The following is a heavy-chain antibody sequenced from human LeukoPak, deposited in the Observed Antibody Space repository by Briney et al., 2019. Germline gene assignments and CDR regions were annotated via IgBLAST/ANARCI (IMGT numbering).Heavy chain of an antibody. V-gene: IGHV4-59*01. CDR1: GGSISFYY. D-gene: IGHD3-10*01. Sequence: SETLSLTCTVSGGSISFYYWSWIRQPPGKGLEWIGYMYYSGSTNYNPSLKSRVTISVDTSKNQFSLKLSSVTAADTAVYYCARRVDYYGSGSYYDYWGQGTLVTVSS. CDR3: ARRVDYYGSGSYYDY. J-gene: IGHJ4*02. CDR2: MYYSGST.